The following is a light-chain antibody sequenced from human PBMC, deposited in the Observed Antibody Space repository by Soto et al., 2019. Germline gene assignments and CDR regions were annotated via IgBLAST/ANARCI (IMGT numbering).Light chain of an antibody. Sequence: EIVMTQSPATLSVSPGERATLSCRASQSVGSNLAWYQQKPGQAPRLLIYGASTRATGIPARFSGSVSGTEFTLTINSLQSEDFAVYYCQQYNNWPPLFSVGQGTRLEIK. V-gene: IGKV3-15*01. CDR3: QQYNNWPPLFS. CDR1: QSVGSN. J-gene: IGKJ5*01. CDR2: GAS.